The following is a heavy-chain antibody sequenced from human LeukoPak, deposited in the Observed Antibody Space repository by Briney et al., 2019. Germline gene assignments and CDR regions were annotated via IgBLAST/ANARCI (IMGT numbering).Heavy chain of an antibody. CDR2: IIPIFGTA. J-gene: IGHJ5*02. D-gene: IGHD6-6*01. CDR1: GGTFSSYA. V-gene: IGHV1-69*13. CDR3: ASTFSSIAARPWFDP. Sequence: ASVKVSCKASGGTFSSYAISWVRQAPGQGLEWMGGIIPIFGTANYAQKFQGRVTITADESTSTAYMELSSLRSEDTAVYYCASTFSSIAARPWFDPWGQGTLVTVSS.